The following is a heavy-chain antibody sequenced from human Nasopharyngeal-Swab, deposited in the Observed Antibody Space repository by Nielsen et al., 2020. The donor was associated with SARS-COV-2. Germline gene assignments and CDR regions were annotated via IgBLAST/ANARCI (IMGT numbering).Heavy chain of an antibody. CDR2: IYYSGST. D-gene: IGHD6-13*01. CDR3: ASWSSSGYGNYYYGMDV. J-gene: IGHJ6*02. Sequence: SETLSLTCTVSGGSISSSSYYWGWIRQPPGKGLEWIGSIYYSGSTYYNPSLKSRVTISVDTSKNQFFLKLSSVTAADTAVYYCASWSSSGYGNYYYGMDVWGQGTTVTVSS. V-gene: IGHV4-39*01. CDR1: GGSISSSSYY.